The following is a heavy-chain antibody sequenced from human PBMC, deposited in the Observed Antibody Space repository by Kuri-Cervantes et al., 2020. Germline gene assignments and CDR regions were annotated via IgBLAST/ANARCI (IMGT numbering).Heavy chain of an antibody. CDR1: GFRFSNYW. V-gene: IGHV3-7*01. Sequence: GESLKISCAPSGFRFSNYWMNWVRQAPGKGLEWVANIKQDGTEEYYVDSVKGRFTIPRDNAKNSLYLQMSSLRAEDTAVYYCAREMGQWLVHYYYYGMDVWGQGTTVTVSS. CDR3: AREMGQWLVHYYYYGMDV. D-gene: IGHD6-19*01. J-gene: IGHJ6*02. CDR2: IKQDGTEE.